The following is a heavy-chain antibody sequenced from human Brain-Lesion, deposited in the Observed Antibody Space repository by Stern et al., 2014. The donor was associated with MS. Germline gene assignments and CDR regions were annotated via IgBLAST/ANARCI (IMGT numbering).Heavy chain of an antibody. V-gene: IGHV4-39*01. CDR2: IYYRGST. CDR3: AKVWLGELPENPFDY. D-gene: IGHD3-10*01. Sequence: QVQLVESGPGLVKPSETLSLTCTVSGGSISSNSYYWGWIRQPPGKGLEWIGGIYYRGSTYYNPSLKSRVTISKDTSQNQFSPNLKSVTAADTAVYFCAKVWLGELPENPFDYWGQGTLVTVSS. J-gene: IGHJ4*02. CDR1: GGSISSNSYY.